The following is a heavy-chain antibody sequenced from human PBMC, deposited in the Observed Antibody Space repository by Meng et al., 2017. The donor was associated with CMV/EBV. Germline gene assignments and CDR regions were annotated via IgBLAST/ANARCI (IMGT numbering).Heavy chain of an antibody. CDR2: INHSGRT. Sequence: SETLSLTCAVYGGSFSGYYWSWIRQPPGKGLEWIGEINHSGRTNYNPSLKSRVTISVATSKNQFSLKLSSVTAADTAVYYCARGHCTHGVCSFYFDYWGQGTLVTVSS. J-gene: IGHJ4*02. D-gene: IGHD2-8*01. V-gene: IGHV4-34*01. CDR1: GGSFSGYY. CDR3: ARGHCTHGVCSFYFDY.